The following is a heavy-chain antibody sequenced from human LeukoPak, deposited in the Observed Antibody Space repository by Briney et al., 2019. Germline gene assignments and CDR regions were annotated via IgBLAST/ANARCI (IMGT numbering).Heavy chain of an antibody. V-gene: IGHV3-15*01. CDR1: GFTFSNAW. Sequence: PGGSLRLSCAASGFTFSNAWMSWVRQAPRKGLEWVGRIKSKTDGGTTDYAAPVKGRFTISGDDSKNTLYLQMNSLKTEDTAVYYCTTGNYPGSFDYWGQGTLVTVSS. CDR2: IKSKTDGGTT. CDR3: TTGNYPGSFDY. D-gene: IGHD1-7*01. J-gene: IGHJ4*02.